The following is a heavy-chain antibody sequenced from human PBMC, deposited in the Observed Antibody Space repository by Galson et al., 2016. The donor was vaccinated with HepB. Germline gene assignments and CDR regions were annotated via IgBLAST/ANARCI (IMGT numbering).Heavy chain of an antibody. CDR3: ARDGGGTGGYYYYAMDV. V-gene: IGHV3-13*01. Sequence: SLRLSCAASGFTFSRYDMHWVRHVTGKGLEWVSAIGTAGDTYYPGSVKGRFIISRENAKNSLYLQMNSLRDEDTAVYYCARDGGGTGGYYYYAMDVWGQGTTVTVSS. J-gene: IGHJ6*02. D-gene: IGHD1-14*01. CDR2: IGTAGDT. CDR1: GFTFSRYD.